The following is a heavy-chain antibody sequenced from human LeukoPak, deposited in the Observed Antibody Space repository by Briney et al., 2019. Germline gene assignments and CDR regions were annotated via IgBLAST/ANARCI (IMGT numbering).Heavy chain of an antibody. CDR3: ARSIDYYGSGSYCDY. D-gene: IGHD3-10*01. CDR2: INPNSGGT. J-gene: IGHJ4*02. V-gene: IGHV1-2*02. CDR1: GYTFTGYY. Sequence: ASVKVSCKASGYTFTGYYMHWVRQAPGQGLEWMGWINPNSGGTNYAQKFQGRVTMTRDTSISTAYMDLSRLRSDDTAVYYCARSIDYYGSGSYCDYWGQGTLVTVSS.